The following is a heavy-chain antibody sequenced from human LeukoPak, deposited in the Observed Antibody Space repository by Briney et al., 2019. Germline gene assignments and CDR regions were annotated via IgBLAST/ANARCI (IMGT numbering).Heavy chain of an antibody. J-gene: IGHJ4*02. CDR3: AKGLTISIVRGNFDC. CDR1: GFTFSSYW. V-gene: IGHV3-7*03. D-gene: IGHD3-10*01. CDR2: IKQDGSEK. Sequence: GGSLRLSCAASGFTFSSYWMSWVRQAPGKGLEWVANIKQDGSEKYYVDSVKGRFTISRDNAKNTLYLQMNSLRAEDTAVYYCAKGLTISIVRGNFDCWGQGTLVTVSS.